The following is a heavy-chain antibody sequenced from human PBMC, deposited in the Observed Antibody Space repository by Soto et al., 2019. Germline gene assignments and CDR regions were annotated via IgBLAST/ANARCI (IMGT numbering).Heavy chain of an antibody. J-gene: IGHJ4*02. CDR1: GFSFVNYA. D-gene: IGHD6-19*01. Sequence: GGSLRLSCAASGFSFVNYAMNWVRQSPGKGLEWVSGLSGSGTSTYYADSVKGRFTISRDNSRDTLFLQMNSLTADDTAVYYCAKATTNGGWFNPFDSWGQGALVTVSS. CDR2: LSGSGTST. CDR3: AKATTNGGWFNPFDS. V-gene: IGHV3-23*01.